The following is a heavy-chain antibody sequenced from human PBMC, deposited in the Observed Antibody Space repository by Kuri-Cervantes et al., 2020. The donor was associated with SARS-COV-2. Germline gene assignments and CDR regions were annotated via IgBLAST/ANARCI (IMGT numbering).Heavy chain of an antibody. J-gene: IGHJ4*02. V-gene: IGHV3-64*01. CDR3: AKEGGSSGVAGYFDW. CDR1: GFRFNESP. Sequence: GGSLRLSCVASGFRFNESPMHWVRQAPGKGLEYVSVIRPDGGWTSYGNSVRGRFTVSRDNSRNTLYLQMDGLTAEDLGVYYCAKEGGSSGVAGYFDWWGQGTLVTVSS. CDR2: IRPDGGWT. D-gene: IGHD2-15*01.